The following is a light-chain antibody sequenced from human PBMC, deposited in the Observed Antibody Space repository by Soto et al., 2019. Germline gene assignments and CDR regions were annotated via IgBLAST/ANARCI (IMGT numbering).Light chain of an antibody. Sequence: QSVLTQPASVSGSPGQSITISCTGTSSDVGGYNYVSWYQQHPGKAPKLMIYDVTNRPSGVSNRFSGSKSGNAASLTISGLQAEDEADYYCSSYTSSRTPLVFGGGTQLTVL. CDR3: SSYTSSRTPLV. CDR1: SSDVGGYNY. V-gene: IGLV2-14*01. CDR2: DVT. J-gene: IGLJ3*02.